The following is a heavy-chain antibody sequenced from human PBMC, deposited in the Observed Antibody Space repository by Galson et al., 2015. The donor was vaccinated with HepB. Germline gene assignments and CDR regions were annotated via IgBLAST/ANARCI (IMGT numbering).Heavy chain of an antibody. CDR2: IYCGGTS. V-gene: IGHV3-53*01. Sequence: SLRLSCAASGFTVSSNHMSRVRQAPGKGLEWVSLIYCGGTSYYADSVKGRFTISRDNPKNTLYFQMNNLRAEDTAVYYCARTRNWNYYMDVWGKGTTVTVSS. J-gene: IGHJ6*03. CDR3: ARTRNWNYYMDV. CDR1: GFTVSSNH. D-gene: IGHD1-1*01.